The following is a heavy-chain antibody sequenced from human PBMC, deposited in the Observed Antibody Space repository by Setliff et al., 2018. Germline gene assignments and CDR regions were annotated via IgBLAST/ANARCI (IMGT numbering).Heavy chain of an antibody. J-gene: IGHJ4*02. Sequence: SETLSLTCAVSGYSIGRDYYWGWIRQPPGKGLEWIGSIYHSGRTYDNPSLKSRVTVSIDTSKNQFSLKLNSVTATDTAVYYCARDLGHGGDSDYWGQGILVTVSS. V-gene: IGHV4-38-2*02. CDR3: ARDLGHGGDSDY. CDR2: IYHSGRT. D-gene: IGHD2-21*02. CDR1: GYSIGRDYY.